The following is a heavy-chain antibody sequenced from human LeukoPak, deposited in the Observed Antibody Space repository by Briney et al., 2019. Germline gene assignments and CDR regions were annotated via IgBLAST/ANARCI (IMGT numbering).Heavy chain of an antibody. CDR1: GYTFTGYY. J-gene: IGHJ4*02. V-gene: IGHV1-2*02. CDR2: INPNSGGT. CDR3: VRDFPENWQLVPLLDY. Sequence: ASVKVSCKASGYTFTGYYMHWVRRAPGQGLEWMGWINPNSGGTNYAQKFQGRVTMTRDTSISTAYMELSRLRPEDTAVYYCVRDFPENWQLVPLLDYWGQGTLVTVSS. D-gene: IGHD6-6*01.